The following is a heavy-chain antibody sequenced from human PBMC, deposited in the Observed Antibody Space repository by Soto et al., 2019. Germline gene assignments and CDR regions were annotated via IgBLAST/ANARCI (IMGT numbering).Heavy chain of an antibody. Sequence: GASVKVSCKASGYTFTSYGISWVRQAPGQGLEWMGRISAYNGNTNYAQKLQGRVTMTTDTSTSTAYMELRSLRSDDTAVYYCARVPGIVVVDYMDVWGKGTTVTVSS. CDR1: GYTFTSYG. D-gene: IGHD2-15*01. CDR2: ISAYNGNT. V-gene: IGHV1-18*01. CDR3: ARVPGIVVVDYMDV. J-gene: IGHJ6*03.